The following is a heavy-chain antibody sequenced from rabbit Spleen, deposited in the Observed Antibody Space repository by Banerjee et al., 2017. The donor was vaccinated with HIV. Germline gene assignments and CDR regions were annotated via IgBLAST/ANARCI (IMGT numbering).Heavy chain of an antibody. CDR1: RFDFSSYG. Sequence: QEQLVESGGGLVQPEGSLTLTCKASRFDFSSYGVSWVRQAPGKGLEWIGYIDPLFGSTYYASWVNGRFTISRENTQNTVSLQLNSLTVADTAPYFCVRDQAGYDGYGPYYFNLWGPGTLVTVS. CDR3: VRDQAGYDGYGPYYFNL. J-gene: IGHJ4*01. V-gene: IGHV1S47*01. D-gene: IGHD6-1*01. CDR2: IDPLFGST.